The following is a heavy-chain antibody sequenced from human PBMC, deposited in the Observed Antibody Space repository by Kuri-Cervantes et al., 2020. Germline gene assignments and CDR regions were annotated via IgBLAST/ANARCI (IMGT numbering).Heavy chain of an antibody. J-gene: IGHJ3*02. D-gene: IGHD3-10*01. CDR1: EFTFSNYA. CDR2: ISYDGSNK. V-gene: IGHV3-30*01. Sequence: GGSLRLSCAASEFTFSNYAMHWVRQAPGKGLEWVAVISYDGSNKHYADSVKGRFTISRDNSKNTLYLQMNSLRAEDTAVYYCARGGVRGVIDGFDIWGQGTMVTVSS. CDR3: ARGGVRGVIDGFDI.